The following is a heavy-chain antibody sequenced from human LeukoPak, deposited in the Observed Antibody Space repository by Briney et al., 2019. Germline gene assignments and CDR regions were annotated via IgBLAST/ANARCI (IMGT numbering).Heavy chain of an antibody. CDR1: GGSISSSSYY. J-gene: IGHJ3*02. CDR3: ARKYYYDSERGAFDM. Sequence: PSETLSLTCTVSGGSISSSSYYWGWIRQPPGKGLEWIGSIYYSGSTYYNPSLKSRVTISVDTSKNQFSLRLSSVTPADTAVYYCARKYYYDSERGAFDMWGQGTVVSVTS. D-gene: IGHD3-22*01. V-gene: IGHV4-39*07. CDR2: IYYSGST.